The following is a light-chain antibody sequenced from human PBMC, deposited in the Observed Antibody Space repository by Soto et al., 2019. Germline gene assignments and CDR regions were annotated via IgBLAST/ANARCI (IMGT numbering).Light chain of an antibody. J-gene: IGLJ1*01. CDR3: V. CDR1: SSDVGGYNY. Sequence: QSVLTQPASVSGSPGQSITISCTGTSSDVGGYNYVSWYQQHPGKAPKLMIYDVSNRPSGVSNRFSGSKSGNTASLTISGLQAEDEADYTRVIGTGTKVTVL. CDR2: DVS. V-gene: IGLV2-14*01.